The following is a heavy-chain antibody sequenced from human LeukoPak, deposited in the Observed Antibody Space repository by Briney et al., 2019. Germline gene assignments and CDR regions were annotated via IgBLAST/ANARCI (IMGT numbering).Heavy chain of an antibody. CDR3: ARVGKERGYTYGYDLAY. J-gene: IGHJ4*02. CDR1: GFTFSGYY. Sequence: PGGPLRLSCAASGFTFSGYYMSWIRQAPGKGLEWASYISNSGSTMYYADSVKGRFTISRDNAKNSLYLQMNSLRAEDAAVYYCARVGKERGYTYGYDLAYWGQGTLVTVSS. CDR2: ISNSGSTM. D-gene: IGHD5-18*01. V-gene: IGHV3-11*01.